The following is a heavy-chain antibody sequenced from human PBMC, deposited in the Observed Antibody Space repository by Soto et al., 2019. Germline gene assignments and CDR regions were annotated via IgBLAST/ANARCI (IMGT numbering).Heavy chain of an antibody. D-gene: IGHD1-26*01. CDR1: GDSVSSNSAA. CDR3: ARGEQYSGRIFDY. Sequence: QVQLQQSGPGLVKPSQTLSVTCVISGDSVSSNSAAWNWIRQSPSRGLEWLGRTYYRSKWYSDYAASVASRITVNPDTSKTHFSLQLNSVNPEDTAVYYCARGEQYSGRIFDYWGQGTLVTVSS. J-gene: IGHJ4*02. CDR2: TYYRSKWYS. V-gene: IGHV6-1*01.